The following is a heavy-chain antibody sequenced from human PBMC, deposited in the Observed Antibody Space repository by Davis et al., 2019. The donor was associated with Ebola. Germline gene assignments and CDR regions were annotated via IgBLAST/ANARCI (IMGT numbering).Heavy chain of an antibody. CDR2: IKQDGSEK. V-gene: IGHV3-7*01. CDR3: ARIKGLHRWNYFDY. Sequence: GGSLRLSCAASGFTFTNYWMSWVRQAPGKGLEWVATIKQDGSEKYYVDSVKGRFTISRDNAKNSLYLQMNSLRDEDTAVYYCARIKGLHRWNYFDYWGQGTLVTVSS. D-gene: IGHD4-11*01. J-gene: IGHJ4*02. CDR1: GFTFTNYW.